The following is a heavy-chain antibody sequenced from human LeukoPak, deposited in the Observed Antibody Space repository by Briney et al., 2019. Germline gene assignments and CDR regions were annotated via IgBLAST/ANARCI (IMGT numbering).Heavy chain of an antibody. J-gene: IGHJ4*02. V-gene: IGHV3-7*03. CDR2: IKEDGSER. Sequence: GGSLRLSCEGSAFIFSGHWMNWVRQTPGKGLEWVASIKEDGSERQYVDSVKGRFSISRDNTKGSLFLQLNSLRAEDTAVYYCARGRPGSGSYSYYFVPSPLFRGTYYFDYWGQGTLVTVSS. CDR1: AFIFSGHW. CDR3: ARGRPGSGSYSYYFVPSPLFRGTYYFDY. D-gene: IGHD3-10*01.